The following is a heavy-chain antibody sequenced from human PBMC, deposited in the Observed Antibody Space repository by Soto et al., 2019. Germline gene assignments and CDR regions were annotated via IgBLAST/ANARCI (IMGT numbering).Heavy chain of an antibody. D-gene: IGHD1-26*01. CDR2: ISSSSRTI. V-gene: IGHV3-48*01. CDR3: AREWDGDGSHSGWFDP. CDR1: GCTFSSDS. Sequence: PGWGVRHSGASAGCTFSSDSMNSNRQAPGEGLEWLSYISSSSRTIYCADSVKGRFTISRDNAKHSLYLQMNSLRAEDTAVYYCAREWDGDGSHSGWFDPWGQGTLVTVSS. J-gene: IGHJ5*02.